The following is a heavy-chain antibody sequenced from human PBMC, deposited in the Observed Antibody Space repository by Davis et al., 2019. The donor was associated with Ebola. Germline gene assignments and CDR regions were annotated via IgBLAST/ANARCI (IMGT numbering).Heavy chain of an antibody. CDR2: IYRDGRM. Sequence: GESLKISCAASGFTFSSYAMSWVRQAPGKGLEWVSVIYRDGRMYHADSVKGRFTISRDNSKNTQYLEMNRLRAEDTAVYYCARSVDTPVVPYFDSWGQGALVTVSS. J-gene: IGHJ4*02. D-gene: IGHD5-18*01. V-gene: IGHV3-66*02. CDR1: GFTFSSYA. CDR3: ARSVDTPVVPYFDS.